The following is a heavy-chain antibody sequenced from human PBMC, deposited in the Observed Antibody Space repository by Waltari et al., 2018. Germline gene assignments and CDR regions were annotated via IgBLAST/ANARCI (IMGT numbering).Heavy chain of an antibody. CDR2: SYSHGTT. Sequence: EVQLVESGGGLIQAGGSLRLSCAASGCTVSSTYMAWVRQAPGKGLESVAISYSHGTTSYADSVKGRFTISRDNSKNTLFLQMSSVRVDDTAMYYCTTRVAISGVPGMPDYWGQGTLVTVSS. CDR1: GCTVSSTY. V-gene: IGHV3-53*01. CDR3: TTRVAISGVPGMPDY. D-gene: IGHD2-15*01. J-gene: IGHJ4*02.